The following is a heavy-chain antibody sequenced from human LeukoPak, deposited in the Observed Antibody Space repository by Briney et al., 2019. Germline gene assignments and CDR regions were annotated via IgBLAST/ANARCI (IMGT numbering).Heavy chain of an antibody. CDR2: IDPSDSYT. V-gene: IGHV5-10-1*01. D-gene: IGHD2-2*01. J-gene: IGHJ3*02. Sequence: GESLKISCKGSGYSFTSYWISWVRQMPGKGLEWMGRIDPSDSYTNYSPSFQGHVTISADESISTAYLQWSSLKASDTAMYYCARHVEYCSSTSCYRHNAFDIWGQGTMVTVSS. CDR1: GYSFTSYW. CDR3: ARHVEYCSSTSCYRHNAFDI.